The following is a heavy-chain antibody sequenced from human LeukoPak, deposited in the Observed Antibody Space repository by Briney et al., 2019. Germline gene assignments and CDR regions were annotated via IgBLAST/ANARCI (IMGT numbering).Heavy chain of an antibody. Sequence: GGSLRLSCAASGFTFSSYSMNWVRQAPGKGLEGVSSISSSSSYIYYADSVKGRFTISRDNAKNSLYLQMNSLRAEDTAVYYCARDPDSYGPFDYWGQGTLVTVSS. V-gene: IGHV3-21*01. CDR3: ARDPDSYGPFDY. D-gene: IGHD5-18*01. CDR1: GFTFSSYS. J-gene: IGHJ4*02. CDR2: ISSSSSYI.